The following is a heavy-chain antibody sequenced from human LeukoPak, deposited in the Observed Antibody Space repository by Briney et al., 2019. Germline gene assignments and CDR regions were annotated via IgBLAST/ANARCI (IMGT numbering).Heavy chain of an antibody. CDR2: IYTSGST. J-gene: IGHJ6*02. Sequence: SETLSLTCTVSGGSISSYYWSWIRQPAGKGLEWIGRIYTSGSTNYDPSLKSRVTMSVDTSKNQFSLKLSSVTAADTAVYYCARTFFVVVPAAVEPGMDVWGQGTTVTVSS. CDR1: GGSISSYY. CDR3: ARTFFVVVPAAVEPGMDV. D-gene: IGHD2-2*01. V-gene: IGHV4-4*07.